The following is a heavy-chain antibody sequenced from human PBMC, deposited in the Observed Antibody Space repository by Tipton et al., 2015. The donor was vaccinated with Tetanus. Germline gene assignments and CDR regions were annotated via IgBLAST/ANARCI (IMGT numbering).Heavy chain of an antibody. CDR2: VYYNGNT. CDR3: ARQADNWFDP. J-gene: IGHJ5*02. D-gene: IGHD6-25*01. V-gene: IGHV4-39*01. CDR1: GGSISDKKNY. Sequence: TLSLTCTVSGGSISDKKNYWGWIRQPPGKGLEWIGNVYYNGNTFYHSSLESRVTISADTSKNQFSLSLRSVTAADTAVYFCARQADNWFDPWGQGTLVTVSS.